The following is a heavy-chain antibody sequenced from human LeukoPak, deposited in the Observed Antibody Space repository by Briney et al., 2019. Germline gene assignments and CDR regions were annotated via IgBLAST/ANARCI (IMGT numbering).Heavy chain of an antibody. CDR2: INPNSGGT. J-gene: IGHJ4*02. Sequence: GASVKVSCKASGYTFTGYYMHWVRQAPGQGLEWMGWINPNSGGTNYVQKFQGRVTMTRDTSISTAYMELSRLRSDDTAVYYCARYDLVVPAAIDYWGQGTLVTVSS. CDR3: ARYDLVVPAAIDY. V-gene: IGHV1-2*02. CDR1: GYTFTGYY. D-gene: IGHD2-2*01.